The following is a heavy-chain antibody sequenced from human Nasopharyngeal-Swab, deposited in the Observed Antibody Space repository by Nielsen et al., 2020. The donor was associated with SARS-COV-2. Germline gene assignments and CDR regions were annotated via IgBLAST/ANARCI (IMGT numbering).Heavy chain of an antibody. CDR1: GYTFTSYY. CDR3: ARDLWAVGATSN. CDR2: INPSGGST. D-gene: IGHD1-26*01. Sequence: ASVKVSCKASGYTFTSYYMHWVRQAPGQGLEWMGIINPSGGSTSYAQKFRGRVTMTRDTSTSTVYTELSSLRSEDTAVYYCARDLWAVGATSNWGQGTLVTVSS. J-gene: IGHJ4*02. V-gene: IGHV1-46*01.